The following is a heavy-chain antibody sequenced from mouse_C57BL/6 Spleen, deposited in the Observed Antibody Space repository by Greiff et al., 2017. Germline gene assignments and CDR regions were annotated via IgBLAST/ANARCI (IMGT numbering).Heavy chain of an antibody. J-gene: IGHJ2*01. CDR3: ARQGSNEYFDY. V-gene: IGHV5-6*01. CDR2: ISSGGSYT. CDR1: GFTFSSYG. Sequence: EVQRVESGGDLVKPGGSLKLSCAASGFTFSSYGMSWVRQTPDKRLEWVATISSGGSYTYYPDSVKGRVTISRDKAKNTLYLQMSSLKSEDTAMYYCARQGSNEYFDYWGQGTTLTVSS. D-gene: IGHD2-5*01.